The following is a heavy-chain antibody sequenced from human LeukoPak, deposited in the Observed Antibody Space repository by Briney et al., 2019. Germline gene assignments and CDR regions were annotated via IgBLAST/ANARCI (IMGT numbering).Heavy chain of an antibody. CDR3: ARGTQSSSWINYADY. CDR2: ISSSSSTI. D-gene: IGHD6-13*01. Sequence: PGGSLRLSCAASGFTFSSYSMNWVRQAPGKGLEWVSYISSSSSTIYYADSVKGQFTISRDNAKNSLYLQMNSLRAEDTAVYYCARGTQSSSWINYADYWGQGTLVTVSS. CDR1: GFTFSSYS. V-gene: IGHV3-48*04. J-gene: IGHJ4*02.